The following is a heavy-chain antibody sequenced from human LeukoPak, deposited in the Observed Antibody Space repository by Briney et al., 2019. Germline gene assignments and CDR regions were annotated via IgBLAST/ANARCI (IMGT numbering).Heavy chain of an antibody. J-gene: IGHJ5*02. CDR1: GYTFTSYY. CDR2: INPSGGST. D-gene: IGHD2/OR15-2a*01. V-gene: IGHV1-46*01. CDR3: SRVPTGIGWFDP. Sequence: GASVKVSCKASGYTFTSYYMHWVRQAPGQGLEWMGIINPSGGSTSYAQKFQGRVTMTRDMSTSTVYMELSSLRSDDTAVYYCSRVPTGIGWFDPWGQGTLVTVSS.